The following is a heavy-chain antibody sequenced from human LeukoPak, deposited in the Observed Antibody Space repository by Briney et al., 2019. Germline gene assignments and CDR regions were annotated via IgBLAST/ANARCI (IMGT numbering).Heavy chain of an antibody. CDR3: ARDGSFGSPQY. D-gene: IGHD3-16*01. J-gene: IGHJ4*02. CDR2: IYSSGST. CDR1: GDTISGYY. Sequence: PSETLSLTCTVSGDTISGYYWSWIRQPAGKGLEWIGRIYSSGSTNYNPSLKSRVTMSVDTSKSQFSLRLTSVTAADTAMYYCARDGSFGSPQYWGQGTLLTVSS. V-gene: IGHV4-4*07.